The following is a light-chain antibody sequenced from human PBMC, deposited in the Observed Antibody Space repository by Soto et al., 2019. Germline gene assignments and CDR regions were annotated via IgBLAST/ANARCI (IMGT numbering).Light chain of an antibody. Sequence: QSVLTQPASVSGSPGQSITISCTGTNSDVGSYNLVSWYQQHPGKAPKLIIYEVSNRPSGVSNRFSGSKSGYTASLTISGLQAEDEADYYCCSYAALGVLFGVGTKLTVL. CDR1: NSDVGSYNL. CDR2: EVS. V-gene: IGLV2-23*02. J-gene: IGLJ2*01. CDR3: CSYAALGVL.